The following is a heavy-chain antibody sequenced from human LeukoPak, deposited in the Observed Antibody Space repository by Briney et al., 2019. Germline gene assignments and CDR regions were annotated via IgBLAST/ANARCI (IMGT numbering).Heavy chain of an antibody. CDR3: ASSYYDSSGYHLDY. J-gene: IGHJ4*02. D-gene: IGHD3-22*01. CDR2: IYTSGST. Sequence: SETLSLTCTVSGGSISSYYWSWIRQPAGKGLEWIGRIYTSGSTNYNPSLKSRVTMSVDTSKNQFSLKLSSVTAADTAAYYCASSYYDSSGYHLDYWGQGTLVTVSS. CDR1: GGSISSYY. V-gene: IGHV4-4*07.